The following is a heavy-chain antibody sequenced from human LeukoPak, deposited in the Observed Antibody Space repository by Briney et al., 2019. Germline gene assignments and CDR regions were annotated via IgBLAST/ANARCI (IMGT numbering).Heavy chain of an antibody. V-gene: IGHV1-8*01. J-gene: IGHJ6*02. Sequence: GAPVKVSCKASGYTFTSYDINWVRQATGQGLEWMGWMNPNSGNTGYAQKFQGRVTMTRNTSISTAYMELSSLRSEDTAVYYCARTPLLVREVYYYYYGMDVWGQGTTVTVSS. CDR2: MNPNSGNT. D-gene: IGHD3-10*01. CDR3: ARTPLLVREVYYYYYGMDV. CDR1: GYTFTSYD.